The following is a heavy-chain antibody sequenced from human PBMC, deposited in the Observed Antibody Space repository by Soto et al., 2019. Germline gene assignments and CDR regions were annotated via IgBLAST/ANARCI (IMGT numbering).Heavy chain of an antibody. D-gene: IGHD3-22*01. CDR3: ARDLGYYDSSGYYLPNWFDP. Sequence: PSETLSLTCTVSGGSISSGDYYWSWIRQPPGKGLEWIGYIYNSGNTFYNPSLKSRATISVDASKNQFSLKLTSVTAADTAVYYCARDLGYYDSSGYYLPNWFDPWGQGTLVTVSS. CDR2: IYNSGNT. V-gene: IGHV4-30-4*01. J-gene: IGHJ5*02. CDR1: GGSISSGDYY.